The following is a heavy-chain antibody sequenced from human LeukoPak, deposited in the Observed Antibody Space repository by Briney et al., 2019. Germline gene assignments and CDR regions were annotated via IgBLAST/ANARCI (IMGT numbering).Heavy chain of an antibody. CDR2: IYSDGTG. D-gene: IGHD3-10*01. V-gene: IGHV3-66*01. Sequence: PGGSLRLSCAASGFXVSSNYISWVRQAPGKGLEWVSLIYSDGTGYYADSVKGRFTISRDNSKNTLYLQMNSLRAEDTAVYYCAKEQKRGDAFDIWGQGTMVTVSS. CDR3: AKEQKRGDAFDI. CDR1: GFXVSSNY. J-gene: IGHJ3*02.